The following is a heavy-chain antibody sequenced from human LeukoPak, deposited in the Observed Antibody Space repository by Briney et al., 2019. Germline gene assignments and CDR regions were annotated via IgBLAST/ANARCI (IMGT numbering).Heavy chain of an antibody. CDR2: INHSGST. J-gene: IGHJ6*02. CDR1: GGSFSGYY. D-gene: IGHD3-10*01. Sequence: SETLSLTCAVYGGSFSGYYWSWIRQPPGKGLEWIGEINHSGSTNYNPSLKSRVTISVDTSKNQFSLKLSSVTAADTAVYYCARGYLWFGELLSWYYYGMTSGAKGPRSPSP. CDR3: ARGYLWFGELLSWYYYGMTS. V-gene: IGHV4-34*01.